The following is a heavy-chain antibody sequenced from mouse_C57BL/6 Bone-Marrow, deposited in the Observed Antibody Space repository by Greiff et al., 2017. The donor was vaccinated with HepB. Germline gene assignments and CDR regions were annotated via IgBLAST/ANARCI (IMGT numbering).Heavy chain of an antibody. Sequence: EVNVVESGGGLVQPGESLKLSCESNEYEFPSHDMSWVRKTPEKRLELVAAINSDGGSTYYPDTMERRFIISRDNTKKILYLQMSSLRSEDTALYYCARQDDGYYGFAYWGQGTLVTVSA. CDR2: INSDGGST. V-gene: IGHV5-2*01. CDR1: EYEFPSHD. D-gene: IGHD2-3*01. CDR3: ARQDDGYYGFAY. J-gene: IGHJ3*01.